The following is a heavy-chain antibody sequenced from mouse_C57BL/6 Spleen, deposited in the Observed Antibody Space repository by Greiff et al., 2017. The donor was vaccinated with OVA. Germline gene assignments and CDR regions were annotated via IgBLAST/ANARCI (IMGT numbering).Heavy chain of an antibody. V-gene: IGHV5-16*01. CDR2: INYDGSST. J-gene: IGHJ4*01. CDR3: ARAGTRPY. D-gene: IGHD4-1*01. Sequence: EVNVVESEGGLVQPGSSMKLSCTASGFTFSDYYMAWVRQVPEKGLEWVANINYDGSSTYYLDSLKSRFIISRDNAKNILYLQMSSLTSEDTATYYCARAGTRPYWGQGTSVTVSS. CDR1: GFTFSDYY.